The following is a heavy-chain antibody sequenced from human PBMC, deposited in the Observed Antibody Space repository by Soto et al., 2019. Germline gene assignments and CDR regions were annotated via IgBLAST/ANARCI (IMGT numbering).Heavy chain of an antibody. CDR1: GFTLSSHA. J-gene: IGHJ4*02. CDR3: ARSSDYNYYFDY. CDR2: LSSSSSYI. Sequence: EVQLVESGGGLVKPGGSLRLSCAASGFTLSSHAINWVRQAPGKGLEWVSFLSSSSSYIYYADSVKGRFTISRDSAKNSLYLQMNSLRAEDTAVYYCARSSDYNYYFDYWGQGALVTVSS. V-gene: IGHV3-21*01. D-gene: IGHD3-22*01.